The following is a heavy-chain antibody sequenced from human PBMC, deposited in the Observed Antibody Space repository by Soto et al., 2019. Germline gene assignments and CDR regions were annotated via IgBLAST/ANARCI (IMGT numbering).Heavy chain of an antibody. J-gene: IGHJ2*01. V-gene: IGHV3-23*01. CDR2: ISDSGTTT. CDR3: AKVNSQTFGVITFYYFDL. Sequence: GGSLRLSCAASGFTFSSYAMSWVRQAPGKGLEWVTSISDSGTTTNYADSVKGRFTISRDISKNTVYLQMNSLRVEETAVYYCAKVNSQTFGVITFYYFDLWGRGTLVTVSS. CDR1: GFTFSSYA. D-gene: IGHD3-3*01.